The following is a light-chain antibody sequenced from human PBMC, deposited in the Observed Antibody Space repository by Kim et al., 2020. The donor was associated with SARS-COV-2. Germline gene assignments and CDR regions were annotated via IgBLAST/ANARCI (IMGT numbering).Light chain of an antibody. Sequence: SYELTQPPSVSVSPGQTASITCSGDKLGDKYACWYQQKPGQSPVLVIYQGSKRPSGIPERFSGSNSGNTATLTISGTQAMDEADYYCQAWDSSIVVFGGG. CDR3: QAWDSSIVV. J-gene: IGLJ2*01. CDR1: KLGDKY. V-gene: IGLV3-1*01. CDR2: QGS.